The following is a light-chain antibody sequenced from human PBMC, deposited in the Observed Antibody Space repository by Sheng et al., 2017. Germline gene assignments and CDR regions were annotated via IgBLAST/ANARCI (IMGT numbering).Light chain of an antibody. CDR1: QSINSY. J-gene: IGKJ5*01. CDR3: QQSYSSPIT. Sequence: DIQMTQSPSSLSASVGDRVIITCRASQSINSYLNWYQQKPGKAPKLLIYAASSLPSGVPSRFSGRGSGADFTLTISSLQPEDFATYYCQQSYSSPITFGQGTRLDIE. CDR2: AAS. V-gene: IGKV1-39*01.